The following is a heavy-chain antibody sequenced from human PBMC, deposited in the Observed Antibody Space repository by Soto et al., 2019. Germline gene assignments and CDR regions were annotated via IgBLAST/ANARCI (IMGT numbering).Heavy chain of an antibody. V-gene: IGHV1-18*04. Sequence: ASVKVSCKASGYTFTGYYMHWVRQAPGQGLEWMGWISTYNGNTKYAQKLQGRVTMTTDTSTSTAYMELRSLRSDDTAVFYCAREMVRGVGSDYWGQGTLVTVSS. J-gene: IGHJ4*02. D-gene: IGHD3-10*01. CDR1: GYTFTGYY. CDR3: AREMVRGVGSDY. CDR2: ISTYNGNT.